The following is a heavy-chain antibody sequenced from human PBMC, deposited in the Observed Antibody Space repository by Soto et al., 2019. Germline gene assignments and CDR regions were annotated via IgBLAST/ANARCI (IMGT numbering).Heavy chain of an antibody. D-gene: IGHD2-15*01. Sequence: GGSLRLSCAASGFTFSSYSMNWVRQAPGKGLEWVSSISSSSSYIYYADSVKGRFTISRDNAKNSLYLQMNSLRAEDTAVYYCARDPLLGGAFDIWGQGXMVTVSS. J-gene: IGHJ3*02. CDR1: GFTFSSYS. CDR2: ISSSSSYI. V-gene: IGHV3-21*01. CDR3: ARDPLLGGAFDI.